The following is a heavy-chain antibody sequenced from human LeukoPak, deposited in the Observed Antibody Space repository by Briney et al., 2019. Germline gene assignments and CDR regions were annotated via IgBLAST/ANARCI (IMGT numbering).Heavy chain of an antibody. Sequence: SETLSLTCTVSGGSISSYYWSWIRQPPGKGLEWIGYIYHSGSTNYNPSLKSRVTISVDTSKKQISLKLSSVTAADTAVYYCARTAAVGTTFDYWGQGTLVTVSS. CDR3: ARTAAVGTTFDY. CDR1: GGSISSYY. CDR2: IYHSGST. J-gene: IGHJ4*02. V-gene: IGHV4-59*01. D-gene: IGHD6-13*01.